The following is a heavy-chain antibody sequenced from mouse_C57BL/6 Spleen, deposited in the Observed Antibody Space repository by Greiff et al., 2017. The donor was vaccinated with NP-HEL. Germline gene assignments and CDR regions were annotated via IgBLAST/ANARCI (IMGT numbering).Heavy chain of an antibody. Sequence: VQLQQSGAELVRPGASVTLSCKASGYTFTDYEMHWVKQTPVHGLEWIGAIDPETGGTAYNQKFKGKAILTADKASSTAYMELRSLTSEDSAVYYCTRKGITTVVDWYVDVWGTGTTVTVSS. J-gene: IGHJ1*03. D-gene: IGHD1-1*01. CDR2: IDPETGGT. CDR1: GYTFTDYE. CDR3: TRKGITTVVDWYVDV. V-gene: IGHV1-15*01.